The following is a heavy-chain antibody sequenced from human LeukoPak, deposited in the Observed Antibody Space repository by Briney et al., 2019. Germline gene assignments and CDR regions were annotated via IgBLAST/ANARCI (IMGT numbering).Heavy chain of an antibody. D-gene: IGHD6-13*01. J-gene: IGHJ2*01. CDR2: IYYSGST. V-gene: IGHV4-59*01. Sequence: SETLSLTCTVSGGSINTYYWSWIRQPPGDGLQWIGYIYYSGSTNYNPSLKSRVTISVDTSKNEFSLKLSSVTAADTAVYYCARDQSSSWTRSYWYFDLWGRGTLVTVSS. CDR1: GGSINTYY. CDR3: ARDQSSSWTRSYWYFDL.